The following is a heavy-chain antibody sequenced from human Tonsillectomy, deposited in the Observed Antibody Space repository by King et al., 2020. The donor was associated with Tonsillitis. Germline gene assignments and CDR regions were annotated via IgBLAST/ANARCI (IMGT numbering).Heavy chain of an antibody. CDR1: GFTFSTFG. J-gene: IGHJ6*02. CDR2: ISSSSSYI. V-gene: IGHV3-21*01. CDR3: ARVGSNDGMDV. Sequence: VQLVESGGGLVKPGGSLRLSCAASGFTFSTFGMNWVRQAPGKGLEWVSSISSSSSYIYYADSVKGRFTISRDNAKNSLYLQMNSLRAEDTAVYYCARVGSNDGMDVWGQGTTVTVSS. D-gene: IGHD2-8*01.